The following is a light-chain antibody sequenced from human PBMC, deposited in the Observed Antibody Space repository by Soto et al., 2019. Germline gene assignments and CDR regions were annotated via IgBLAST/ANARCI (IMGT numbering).Light chain of an antibody. CDR1: SSDVGGYHY. J-gene: IGLJ1*01. V-gene: IGLV2-8*01. CDR3: SSYAGTNNYV. CDR2: EVS. Sequence: QSALTQPPSASGSPGQSVTISCTGTSSDVGGYHYVSWYQQHPGKAPKLIIYEVSKRPSGVPDRFSGPKSGNTASLTVSGLQAEDEADYYCSSYAGTNNYVFGTGTKLTVL.